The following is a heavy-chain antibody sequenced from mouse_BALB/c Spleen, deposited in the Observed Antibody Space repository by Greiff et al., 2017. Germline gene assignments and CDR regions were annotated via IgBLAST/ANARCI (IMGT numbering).Heavy chain of an antibody. J-gene: IGHJ1*01. V-gene: IGHV14-1*02. Sequence: VHVKQSGAELVRPGALVKLSCKASGFNIKDYYMHWVKQRPEQGLEWIGWIDPENGNTIYDPKFQGKASITADTSSNTAYLQLSSLTSEDTAVYYCARVVATDWYFDVWGAGTTVTVSS. CDR3: ARVVATDWYFDV. D-gene: IGHD1-1*01. CDR2: IDPENGNT. CDR1: GFNIKDYY.